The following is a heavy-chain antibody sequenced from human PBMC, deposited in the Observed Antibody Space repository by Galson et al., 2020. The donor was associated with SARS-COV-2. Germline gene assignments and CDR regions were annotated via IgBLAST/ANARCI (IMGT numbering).Heavy chain of an antibody. CDR2: IHYRGST. D-gene: IGHD4-17*01. Sequence: SETLSLTCSVSGGSINTRSYYWGWIRQPPGGGLEWIGSIHYRGSTSYSPSLNGRLTMSVDTSKNQFSLKLNSVTAADTAVYYCSRRGETVACVYWGQGNLVTVSS. CDR1: GGSINTRSYY. J-gene: IGHJ4*02. CDR3: SRRGETVACVY. V-gene: IGHV4-39*01.